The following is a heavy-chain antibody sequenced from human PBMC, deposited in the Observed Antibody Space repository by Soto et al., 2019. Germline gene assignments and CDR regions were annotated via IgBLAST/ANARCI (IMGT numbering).Heavy chain of an antibody. CDR2: IYHTGRT. Sequence: PSETLSLTCGVSGYSISSGYYWGWIRQPPGKGLEWIGSIYHTGRTSYNPSLKSRVSISMDTSKNQFSLNLDSVTAADTAVYFCARDFAYFDSWGQGTLVTVSS. CDR3: ARDFAYFDS. V-gene: IGHV4-38-2*01. CDR1: GYSISSGYY. D-gene: IGHD3-3*01. J-gene: IGHJ4*02.